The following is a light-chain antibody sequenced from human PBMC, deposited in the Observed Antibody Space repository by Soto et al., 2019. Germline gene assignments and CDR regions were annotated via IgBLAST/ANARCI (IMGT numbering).Light chain of an antibody. CDR1: SSDVGGYNY. J-gene: IGLJ1*01. Sequence: QSALTQPASVSGSPGQSITISCTGTSSDVGGYNYVSWYQQHPGKAPKLMIYEVSNRPSGVSNRFSGSNSGKTASLTISGLQAEDEADYYCSSYTSRSTYVFGTGTKLTVL. V-gene: IGLV2-14*01. CDR3: SSYTSRSTYV. CDR2: EVS.